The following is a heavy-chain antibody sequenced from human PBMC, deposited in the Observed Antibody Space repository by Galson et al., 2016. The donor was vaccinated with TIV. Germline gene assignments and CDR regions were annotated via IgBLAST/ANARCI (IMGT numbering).Heavy chain of an antibody. J-gene: IGHJ6*03. V-gene: IGHV4-61*01. D-gene: IGHD2-21*02. CDR3: ARDKSDLDTVDYFFYYKDV. Sequence: ETLSLTCTVSGGSISSGHSYWNWIRQPPGKGLEWVAYIYYTGPTNYNPSLKSRVTISRDTSKNPFSLQLTSVTAADTAVYYCARDKSDLDTVDYFFYYKDVWGKGTTVAVSS. CDR2: IYYTGPT. CDR1: GGSISSGHSY.